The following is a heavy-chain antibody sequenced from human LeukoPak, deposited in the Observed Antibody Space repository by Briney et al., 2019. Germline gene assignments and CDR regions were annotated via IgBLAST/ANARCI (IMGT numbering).Heavy chain of an antibody. D-gene: IGHD6-13*01. CDR1: GFTFSSYG. CDR3: ARCPTIKQQLVRYYYYYYMDV. J-gene: IGHJ6*03. V-gene: IGHV3-30*02. CDR2: IRYDGSNK. Sequence: GGSLRLSCAASGFTFSSYGIHWVRQAPGKGLEWVAFIRYDGSNKYYADSVKGRFTISRDNSKNTLYLQMNSLRAEDTAVYYCARCPTIKQQLVRYYYYYYMDVWGKGTTVTVSS.